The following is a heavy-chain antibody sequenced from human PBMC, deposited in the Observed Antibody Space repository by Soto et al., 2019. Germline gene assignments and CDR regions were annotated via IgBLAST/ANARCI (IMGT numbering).Heavy chain of an antibody. CDR3: ARKARFLESIDY. CDR1: GYTFTSYD. J-gene: IGHJ4*02. Sequence: QVRLVQSGAEVKKPGASVKVSCKASGYTFTSYDINWVRQATGQGLEWMGWMNPNSGNTGYAQKFQGRVTMTRNTSISTAYMELSSLRSEDTAVYYCARKARFLESIDYWGQGTLVTVSS. CDR2: MNPNSGNT. V-gene: IGHV1-8*01. D-gene: IGHD3-3*01.